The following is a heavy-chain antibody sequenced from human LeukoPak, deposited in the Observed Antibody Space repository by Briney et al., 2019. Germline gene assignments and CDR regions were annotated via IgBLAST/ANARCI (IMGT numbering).Heavy chain of an antibody. CDR3: ARDWEIYSSSWENWFDP. CDR1: GYTFTGYY. D-gene: IGHD6-13*01. Sequence: ASVKVSCKASGYTFTGYYMHWVRQAPGQGLEWMGWINPNSGGTNYAQKFQGRVTMTRDTSISTAYMELSRLRSDDTAVYYCARDWEIYSSSWENWFDPWGQGTLVTVSS. CDR2: INPNSGGT. J-gene: IGHJ5*02. V-gene: IGHV1-2*02.